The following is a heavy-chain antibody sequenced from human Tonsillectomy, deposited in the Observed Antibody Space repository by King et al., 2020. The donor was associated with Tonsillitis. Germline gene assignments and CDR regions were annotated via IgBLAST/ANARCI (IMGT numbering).Heavy chain of an antibody. CDR3: ARHYYDITAYYYPTFDY. CDR1: GFTFSDYN. CDR2: ISSSSTTI. D-gene: IGHD3-22*01. Sequence: VQLVESGGGFVLPGGSLRLSCAASGFTFSDYNMNWVRQAPGKGLEWVSYISSSSTTIYYSDSVKGRFTISRDNAKNSLYLQMNSLRDEDTAVYYCARHYYDITAYYYPTFDYWCQGTLVTVSS. V-gene: IGHV3-48*02. J-gene: IGHJ4*02.